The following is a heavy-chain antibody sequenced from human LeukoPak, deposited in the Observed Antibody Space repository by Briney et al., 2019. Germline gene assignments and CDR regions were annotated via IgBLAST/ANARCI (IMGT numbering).Heavy chain of an antibody. V-gene: IGHV3-23*01. J-gene: IGHJ4*02. D-gene: IGHD2-15*01. CDR1: GFTFSSYA. CDR2: LSGNGGAT. CDR3: AKAPVVAAPINFDF. Sequence: PGGSLRLSCAASGFTFSSYAMSWVRQAPGKGLEWVSNLSGNGGATYYADSVKGRFTISRDNSRDNSKNTLYLQMKSLRAEDTAVYYCAKAPVVAAPINFDFWGQGTLLTVSS.